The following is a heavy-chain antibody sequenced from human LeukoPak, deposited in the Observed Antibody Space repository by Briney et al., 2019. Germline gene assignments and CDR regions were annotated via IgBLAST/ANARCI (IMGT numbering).Heavy chain of an antibody. CDR3: ARGSAGSLYFDY. CDR1: GFTVSSNY. J-gene: IGHJ4*02. D-gene: IGHD3-10*01. V-gene: IGHV3-53*01. Sequence: GGSLRLSCAASGFTVSSNYMSWVRQAPGKGLEWVSVIYSGGSTYYADSVKGRFTISRDNSKNTLYLQMNSLSAEDTAVYYCARGSAGSLYFDYWGQGTLVTVSS. CDR2: IYSGGST.